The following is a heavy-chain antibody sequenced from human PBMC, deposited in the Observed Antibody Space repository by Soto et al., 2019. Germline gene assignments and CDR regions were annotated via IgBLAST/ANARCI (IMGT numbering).Heavy chain of an antibody. J-gene: IGHJ4*02. D-gene: IGHD6-6*01. CDR2: ISWDRGSI. V-gene: IGHV3-9*01. CDR3: AKIVTRHSLVPVFDQ. Sequence: DVQLVDSGGGLCQPGRSLRLSCVASGFTFDEYAVHWVRQAPGKGLELVSGISWDRGSINYAASLRVRFTISRDNAKNPLYLHMTNLGFEDTAYYYCAKIVTRHSLVPVFDQWGQEALVTVSS. CDR1: GFTFDEYA.